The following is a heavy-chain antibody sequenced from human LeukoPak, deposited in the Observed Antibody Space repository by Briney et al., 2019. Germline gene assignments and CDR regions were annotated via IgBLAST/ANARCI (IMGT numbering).Heavy chain of an antibody. J-gene: IGHJ4*02. CDR3: ASRTYYGSGPDY. Sequence: PSETLSPTCTVSGGSISSYYWSWIRQPPGKGLEWIGYIYYRGSTNYNPSLESRVTISVDTSKNQFSLRLTSVTAADTAMYYCASRTYYGSGPDYWGQGTLVTVSS. CDR2: IYYRGST. V-gene: IGHV4-59*01. CDR1: GGSISSYY. D-gene: IGHD3-10*01.